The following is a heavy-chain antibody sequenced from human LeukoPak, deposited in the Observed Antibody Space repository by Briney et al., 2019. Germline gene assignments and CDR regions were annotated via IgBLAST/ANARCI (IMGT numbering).Heavy chain of an antibody. CDR3: ARDRYNWNDESYYYYYYMDV. CDR2: IYTSGST. D-gene: IGHD1-1*01. V-gene: IGHV4-61*02. J-gene: IGHJ6*03. CDR1: GGSISSSSYY. Sequence: PSETLSLTCTVSGGSISSSSYYWRWIRQPAGKGLEWIGRIYTSGSTNYNPSLKSRVTISVDTSKNQFSLKLSSVTAADTAVYYCARDRYNWNDESYYYYYYMDVWGRGTTVTVSS.